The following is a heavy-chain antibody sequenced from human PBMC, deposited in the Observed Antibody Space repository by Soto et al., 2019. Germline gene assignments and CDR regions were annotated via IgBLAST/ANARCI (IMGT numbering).Heavy chain of an antibody. Sequence: QVQLVQSGAEVKKPGASVKVSCQAPEYTFTCYDITSVRQATGQGLEWLGSINPNSGHTGYAQKFQGRVTMTRNTSISTAYTGLSSLRSEDTAVYYRARGMTIFGEVPGWGQGTLVTVSS. D-gene: IGHD3-3*01. CDR1: EYTFTCYD. V-gene: IGHV1-8*01. CDR2: INPNSGHT. CDR3: ARGMTIFGEVPG. J-gene: IGHJ4*02.